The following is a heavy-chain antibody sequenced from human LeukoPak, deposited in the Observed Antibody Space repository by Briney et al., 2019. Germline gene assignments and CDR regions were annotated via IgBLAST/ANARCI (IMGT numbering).Heavy chain of an antibody. V-gene: IGHV3-30*03. CDR2: ISYDGSNK. CDR3: AGETVTIRGTDGFDI. J-gene: IGHJ3*02. Sequence: PGGSLRLSCAASGFTFSSYGLHWVRQGPGKGLEWLAVISYDGSNKHYADSVKGRFTVSRDNSKNTLYLQMNSLRAEDTAVYYCAGETVTIRGTDGFDIWGQGTMVTVFS. CDR1: GFTFSSYG. D-gene: IGHD4-17*01.